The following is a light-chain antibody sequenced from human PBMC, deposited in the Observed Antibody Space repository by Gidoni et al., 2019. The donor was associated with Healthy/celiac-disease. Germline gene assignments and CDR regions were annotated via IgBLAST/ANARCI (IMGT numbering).Light chain of an antibody. V-gene: IGKV1-39*01. CDR3: QQSYSTRLT. CDR2: AAS. CDR1: QSISSY. J-gene: IGKJ4*01. Sequence: DIQMTQSPSSLSASVGDRVTINCRASQSISSYLNWYQQKPGKAPKLLIYAASSLQSGVPSRFSSSGSGTDFTLTISSLQPEDFATYCYQQSYSTRLTFGGGTKVEIK.